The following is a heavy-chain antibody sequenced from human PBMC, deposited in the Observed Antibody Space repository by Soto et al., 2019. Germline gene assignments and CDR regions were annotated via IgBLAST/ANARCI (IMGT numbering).Heavy chain of an antibody. CDR2: IHYSGTT. Sequence: SETLSLTCTVSGTSISSYYWSWIRQPPGKGLEWIANIHYSGTTNYNPSLASRVTLSVDTSKNQFSLKMTSVTAADRAMYFCARYNSYAIDYWGRGTLVTVAA. V-gene: IGHV4-59*01. J-gene: IGHJ4*02. CDR3: ARYNSYAIDY. CDR1: GTSISSYY. D-gene: IGHD2-8*01.